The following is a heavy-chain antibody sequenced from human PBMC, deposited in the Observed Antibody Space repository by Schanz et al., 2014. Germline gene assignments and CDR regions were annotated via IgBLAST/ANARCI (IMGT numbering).Heavy chain of an antibody. CDR2: ISPSGGST. Sequence: QLVQSGSEFRKPGASVKVSCKASGYIFSSYAIHWVRQAPGQGFEWMGLISPSGGSTSYAQKFQGRVTMTRDTSTSTVFMELSGLTSEDTAVYYCARDRRLQRQSGWDYWGQGTLVTVS. V-gene: IGHV1-46*01. J-gene: IGHJ4*02. D-gene: IGHD3-10*01. CDR1: GYIFSSYA. CDR3: ARDRRLQRQSGWDY.